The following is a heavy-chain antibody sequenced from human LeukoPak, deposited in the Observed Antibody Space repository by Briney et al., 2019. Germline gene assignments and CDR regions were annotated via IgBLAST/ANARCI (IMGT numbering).Heavy chain of an antibody. D-gene: IGHD3-3*01. CDR1: GDSVSSNSAA. J-gene: IGHJ4*02. V-gene: IGHV6-1*01. CDR2: TYYRSKWYN. CDR3: ARRSYDFWSGWYLDY. Sequence: SQTLSLTCAISGDSVSSNSAAWNWIRQSPSRGLEWLGRTYYRSKWYNDYAVSVKSRITINPDTSKNQFSLKLSSVTAADTAVYYCARRSYDFWSGWYLDYWGQGTLVTVSS.